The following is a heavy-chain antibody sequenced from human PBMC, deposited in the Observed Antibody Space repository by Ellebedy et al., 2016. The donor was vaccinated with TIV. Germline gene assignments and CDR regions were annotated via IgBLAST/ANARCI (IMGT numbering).Heavy chain of an antibody. CDR1: GASISSSSYF. CDR2: VYYSGGST. D-gene: IGHD3-22*01. V-gene: IGHV4-39*01. CDR3: ARLLLGYYDSTGYFPYYSDF. Sequence: MLSETLSLTCAVSGASISSSSYFWGWIRQPPGKGLESIGSVYYSGGSTYYNPSLKSRVTISVDTSKNQFSLNLNSVTAADTAVYYCARLLLGYYDSTGYFPYYSDFWGQGVLVTVSS. J-gene: IGHJ4*02.